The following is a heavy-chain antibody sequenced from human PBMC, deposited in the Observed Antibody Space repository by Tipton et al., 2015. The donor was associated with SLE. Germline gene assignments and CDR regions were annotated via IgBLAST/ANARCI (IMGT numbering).Heavy chain of an antibody. CDR3: ARRGYYDSGSYYP. D-gene: IGHD3-10*01. Sequence: TLSLTCTVSGASIRSYYWSWIRQPPGKGLEWIGYIYHSGSTNYNPSLKSRVTISIDTSKNQFSLKLTSVIASDTAVYYCARRGYYDSGSYYPWGQGTLVTVSS. V-gene: IGHV4-59*08. J-gene: IGHJ5*02. CDR1: GASIRSYY. CDR2: IYHSGST.